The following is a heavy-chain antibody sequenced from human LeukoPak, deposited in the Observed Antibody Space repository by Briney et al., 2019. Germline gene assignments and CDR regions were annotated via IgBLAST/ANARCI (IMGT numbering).Heavy chain of an antibody. Sequence: GGSLRLSCAGSGFTFSNYWMSWVRQAPGKGLEWVANIKQDGSEKYYVDSVKGRFTISRDNAKNSLYLQMNSLRAEDTAVYYCAGYSSGWTIDAFDIWGQGTMVTVSS. V-gene: IGHV3-7*01. CDR3: AGYSSGWTIDAFDI. D-gene: IGHD6-19*01. CDR2: IKQDGSEK. CDR1: GFTFSNYW. J-gene: IGHJ3*02.